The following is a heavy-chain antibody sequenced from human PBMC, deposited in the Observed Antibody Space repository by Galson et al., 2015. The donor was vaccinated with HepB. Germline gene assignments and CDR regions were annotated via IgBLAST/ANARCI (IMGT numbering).Heavy chain of an antibody. CDR3: ARAGGRNTAMPPKNWFDP. CDR2: ISSSSSYI. D-gene: IGHD5-18*01. J-gene: IGHJ5*02. V-gene: IGHV3-21*01. CDR1: GFTFSSYS. Sequence: SLRLSCAASGFTFSSYSMNWVRQAPGKGLEWVSSISSSSSYIYYADSVKGRFTISRDNAKNSLYLQMNSLRAEETAVYYCARAGGRNTAMPPKNWFDPWGQGTLVTVSS.